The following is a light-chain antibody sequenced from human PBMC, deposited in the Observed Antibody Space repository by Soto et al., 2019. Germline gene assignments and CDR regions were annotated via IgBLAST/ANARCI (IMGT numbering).Light chain of an antibody. Sequence: QSVLTQPPSASGTPGQRVTISCSGSSSNIGSNSVNWYQQLLGTAPKLLIYSNDRRPSGVPDRFSGSKSGTSASLAISGLQSEDEADYYCAAWDDSLNGYVFGTGTKLTVL. CDR3: AAWDDSLNGYV. J-gene: IGLJ1*01. CDR2: SND. CDR1: SSNIGSNS. V-gene: IGLV1-44*01.